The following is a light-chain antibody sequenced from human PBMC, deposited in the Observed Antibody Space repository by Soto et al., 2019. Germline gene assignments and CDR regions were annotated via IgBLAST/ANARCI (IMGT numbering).Light chain of an antibody. CDR1: QSVSSSY. CDR2: GAS. CDR3: QQYGSSPYT. Sequence: EIVLTQSPGTLSLSPGERATLSCRASQSVSSSYLAWYQQKPGQAPRLLIYGASSRGTGIPDRFSGSGSGTDFTLTLSRLEPEDFAVYYCQQYGSSPYTFGQGTKLEI. V-gene: IGKV3-20*01. J-gene: IGKJ2*01.